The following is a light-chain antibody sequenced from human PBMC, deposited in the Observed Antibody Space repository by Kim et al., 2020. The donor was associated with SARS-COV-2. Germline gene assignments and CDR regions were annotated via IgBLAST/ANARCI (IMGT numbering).Light chain of an antibody. V-gene: IGKV1-8*01. CDR3: QQYYSYPRT. CDR2: AAS. J-gene: IGKJ1*01. CDR1: QGISSY. Sequence: AIRMTQSPSSLSASTGDRVTITCRASQGISSYLAWYQQKPGKAPKLLIYAASNLQSGVPSRFSGSGSGTDFTLTISCLQSEDFATYYCQQYYSYPRTFGQGTKVDIK.